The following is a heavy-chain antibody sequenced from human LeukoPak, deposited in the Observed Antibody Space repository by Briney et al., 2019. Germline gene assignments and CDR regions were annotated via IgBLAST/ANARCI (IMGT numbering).Heavy chain of an antibody. J-gene: IGHJ3*02. CDR1: GGSISSSY. D-gene: IGHD1-26*01. CDR2: ISYSGST. V-gene: IGHV4-59*01. CDR3: ARVEVGASRLGAFDI. Sequence: SETLSLTCTVSGGSISSSYWSWIRQPPGKGREWIGYISYSGSTNYNPSLKSRVTISVDTSKNQFSLKLSSVTAADTAVYYCARVEVGASRLGAFDIWGQGTMVTVSS.